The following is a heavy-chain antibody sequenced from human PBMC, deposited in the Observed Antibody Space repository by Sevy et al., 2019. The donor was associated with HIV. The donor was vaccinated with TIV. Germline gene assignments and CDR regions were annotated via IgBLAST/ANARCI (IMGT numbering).Heavy chain of an antibody. CDR1: GFTFGDYA. J-gene: IGHJ4*02. Sequence: GGSLRLSCTASGFTFGDYAMSWFRQAPGRGLEWVGFIRSETYGETTEYAASVKGRFTVSGDDSKSIVYLQMNSLKTEGTAAYYCTRRASRVYGDHLNLYWGQGTLVTVSS. D-gene: IGHD2-21*02. CDR2: IRSETYGETT. CDR3: TRRASRVYGDHLNLY. V-gene: IGHV3-49*03.